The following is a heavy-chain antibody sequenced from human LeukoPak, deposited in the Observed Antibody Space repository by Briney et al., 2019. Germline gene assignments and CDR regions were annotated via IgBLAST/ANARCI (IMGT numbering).Heavy chain of an antibody. Sequence: SETLSLTCAVYGGSFSGYYWSWIRQPPGKGLEWIGEINHSGSTNYNPSLKSRVTISVDTSKNQFSLKLSSVTAADTAVYYRARASAIWGQGTMVTVSS. CDR3: ARASAI. J-gene: IGHJ3*02. V-gene: IGHV4-34*01. CDR2: INHSGST. CDR1: GGSFSGYY.